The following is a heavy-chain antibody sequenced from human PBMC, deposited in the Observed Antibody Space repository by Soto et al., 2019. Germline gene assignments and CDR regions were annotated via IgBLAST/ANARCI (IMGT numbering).Heavy chain of an antibody. CDR2: ISAYNGDS. CDR3: ARELQYDSGGFHERLH. CDR1: GYAFDNFG. V-gene: IGHV1-18*04. Sequence: QVQLLQSGGEILQPGASVKVSCQASGYAFDNFGVNWVRQAPGQGLEWVAWISAYNGDSKYAQKFHGRITMTTDTSTTTAYLELTSLTFDDTAVYYCARELQYDSGGFHERLHWGQGTFVAVSS. J-gene: IGHJ4*02. D-gene: IGHD3-22*01.